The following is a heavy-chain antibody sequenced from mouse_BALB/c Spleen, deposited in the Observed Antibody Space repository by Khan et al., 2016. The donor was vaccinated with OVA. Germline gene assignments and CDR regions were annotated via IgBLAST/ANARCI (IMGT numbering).Heavy chain of an antibody. J-gene: IGHJ2*01. Sequence: EVQLQESGPDLLKPSQSLSLTCTVTGYSITSGYSWHWIRQFQGHKLEWMGYIDYSGTTNYNQSLKSRISITREISKNQFFLQLNSVTTEDTATYYCVRWDYWGQGTTLTVSS. CDR2: IDYSGTT. CDR3: VRWDY. V-gene: IGHV3-1*02. CDR1: GYSITSGYS.